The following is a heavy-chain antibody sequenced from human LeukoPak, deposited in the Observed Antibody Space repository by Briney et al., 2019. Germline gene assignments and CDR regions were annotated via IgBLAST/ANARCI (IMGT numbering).Heavy chain of an antibody. CDR1: GGSISTDAPY. V-gene: IGHV4-39*01. J-gene: IGHJ6*02. CDR3: ARLFSRGWEYHFGLDV. Sequence: SETLSLTCTVSGGSISTDAPYWAWIRQPPGKGLEWIGSIYYSGSTYYSSSLKSRVTLSVDTSKNQFSLKMSSVTAADTAVFYCARLFSRGWEYHFGLDVWGQGTTVTVS. CDR2: IYYSGST. D-gene: IGHD6-19*01.